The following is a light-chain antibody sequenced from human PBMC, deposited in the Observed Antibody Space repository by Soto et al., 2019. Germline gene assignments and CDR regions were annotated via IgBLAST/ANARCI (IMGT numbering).Light chain of an antibody. CDR3: SSYAGSNNLV. CDR2: EVS. Sequence: QSALTQPPSASGSPGQSVTISCTGTSSDVGGYNYVSWYQQHPGKAPKLMIYEVSERPSGVPDRFSGSKSGNTASLPVSGLQAEDEADYYCSSYAGSNNLVFGGGTKLTLL. CDR1: SSDVGGYNY. J-gene: IGLJ3*02. V-gene: IGLV2-8*01.